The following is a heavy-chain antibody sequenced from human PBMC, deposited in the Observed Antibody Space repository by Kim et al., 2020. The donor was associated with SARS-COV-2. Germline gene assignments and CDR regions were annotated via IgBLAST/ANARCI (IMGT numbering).Heavy chain of an antibody. V-gene: IGHV4-34*01. J-gene: IGHJ3*02. CDR1: GGSFSAYY. CDR3: ARGLVPRRGVGVFDI. D-gene: IGHD3-3*01. Sequence: SETLSLTCAGAVYGGSFSAYYWSWIRQPPGKGLEWIGEINHSGSTNYNPSLKSRVTMSVDTSKNHFSLKLISVTAADTAIYYCARGLVPRRGVGVFDIWGQGTTVTVSS. CDR2: INHSGST.